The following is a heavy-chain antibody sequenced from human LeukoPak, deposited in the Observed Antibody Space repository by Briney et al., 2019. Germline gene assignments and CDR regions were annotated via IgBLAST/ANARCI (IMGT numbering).Heavy chain of an antibody. V-gene: IGHV4-34*01. CDR2: INHSGST. CDR1: GGSFSGYY. D-gene: IGHD1-14*01. Sequence: PSETLSLTCAVYGGSFSGYYWSWIRQPPGKGLEWIGEINHSGSTNYNPSLKSRVTISVDTFKNQFSLKLSSVTAADTAVYYCASGGLPGAVWGQGTTVTVSS. J-gene: IGHJ6*02. CDR3: ASGGLPGAV.